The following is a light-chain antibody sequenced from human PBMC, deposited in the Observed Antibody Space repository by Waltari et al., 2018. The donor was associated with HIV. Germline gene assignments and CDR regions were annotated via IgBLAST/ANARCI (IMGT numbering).Light chain of an antibody. CDR2: TNS. J-gene: IGLJ2*01. Sequence: QSILTQPPSASGTPGQTVTISCSGSNSNLGPNTVNWYQQLPGAAPTLLICTNSQRPSGVPNRFSASKSGTSASLAISGLQSEDEAIYYCSSWDGNLYGVIFGGGTKVTGL. CDR1: NSNLGPNT. CDR3: SSWDGNLYGVI. V-gene: IGLV1-44*01.